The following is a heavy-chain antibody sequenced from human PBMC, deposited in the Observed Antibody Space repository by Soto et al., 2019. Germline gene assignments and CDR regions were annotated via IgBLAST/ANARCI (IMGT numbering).Heavy chain of an antibody. CDR2: IIPILGIA. D-gene: IGHD3-22*01. V-gene: IGHV1-69*02. Sequence: QVQLVQSGAEVKKPGSSVKVSCKASGGTFSSYTISWVRQAPGQGLEWMGRIIPILGIANYAQKFQGRVTITAHKSTSTAYMELSSLRSEDTAVYYCARSGSSGPTTQYFQHWGQGTLVTVSS. CDR3: ARSGSSGPTTQYFQH. CDR1: GGTFSSYT. J-gene: IGHJ1*01.